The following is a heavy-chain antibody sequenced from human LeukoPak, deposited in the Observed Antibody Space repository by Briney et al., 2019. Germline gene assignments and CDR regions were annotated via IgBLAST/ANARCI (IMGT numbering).Heavy chain of an antibody. D-gene: IGHD6-19*01. J-gene: IGHJ5*02. V-gene: IGHV3-7*01. CDR1: GFIFSNYW. Sequence: PGGSLRLPCAASGFIFSNYWMSWVRQPPGKGREGVAHIKPDGSEKNYVDYVKGGFTLFRDDAKNSVYLQMNSLRVEDTAVYYCARDSGSGGSWGQGTPVTVSS. CDR2: IKPDGSEK. CDR3: ARDSGSGGS.